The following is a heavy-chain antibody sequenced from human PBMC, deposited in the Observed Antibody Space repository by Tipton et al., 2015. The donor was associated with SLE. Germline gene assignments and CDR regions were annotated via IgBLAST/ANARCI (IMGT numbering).Heavy chain of an antibody. Sequence: TLSLTCTVSGGSISSYYWSWIRQPPGKGLEWIGYIYYSGSTNYNPSLKSRVTISVDTSKNQFSLKLSSVTAADTAVYYCAKLGDGSGSYYDYYFDYWGQGTLVTVSS. D-gene: IGHD3-10*01. CDR1: GGSISSYY. V-gene: IGHV4-59*01. CDR2: IYYSGST. CDR3: AKLGDGSGSYYDYYFDY. J-gene: IGHJ4*02.